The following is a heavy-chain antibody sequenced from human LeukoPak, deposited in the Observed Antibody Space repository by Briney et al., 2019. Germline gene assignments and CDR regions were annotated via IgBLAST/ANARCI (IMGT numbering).Heavy chain of an antibody. CDR3: AKGVYYFDF. Sequence: GGSLRLSCAASGFTFSNYWMSWVRQAPGKGLEWVANIKQDGSEKYYVDSVKGRFTISRDNAKNSVYLQMNSLRAEDTAVYYCAKGVYYFDFWGQGTLVTVSS. CDR1: GFTFSNYW. J-gene: IGHJ4*02. CDR2: IKQDGSEK. V-gene: IGHV3-7*01.